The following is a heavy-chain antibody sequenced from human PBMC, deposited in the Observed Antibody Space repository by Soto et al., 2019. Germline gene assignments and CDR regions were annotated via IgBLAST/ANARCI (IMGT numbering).Heavy chain of an antibody. CDR1: GFTFSNAW. CDR3: TTQFGGVIVLYY. Sequence: GGSLRLSCAASGFTFSNAWMSWVRQAPGKGLEWVGRIKSKTDGGTTDYAAPVKGRFTISRDDSKNTLYLQMSSLKTEDTAVYYCTTQFGGVIVLYYWGQGTLVTVSS. J-gene: IGHJ4*02. D-gene: IGHD3-16*02. V-gene: IGHV3-15*01. CDR2: IKSKTDGGTT.